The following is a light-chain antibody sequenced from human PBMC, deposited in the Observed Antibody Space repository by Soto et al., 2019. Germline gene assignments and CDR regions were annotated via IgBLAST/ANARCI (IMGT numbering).Light chain of an antibody. J-gene: IGKJ1*01. V-gene: IGKV3-20*01. CDR2: AAS. CDR3: QQYGSSLWT. Sequence: EIVLTQSPGTLSLSPGERASLSCRASQSVSSNLVWYQQKPGQAPRLLIFAASNRATGIPDRFSGSGSGTDFTLTISRLEPEDFAVYYCQQYGSSLWTFGQGTKVDIK. CDR1: QSVSSN.